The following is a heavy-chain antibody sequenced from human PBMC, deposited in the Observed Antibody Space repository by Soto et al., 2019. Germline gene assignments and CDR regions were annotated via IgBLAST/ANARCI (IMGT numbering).Heavy chain of an antibody. CDR1: GYSFTSYW. V-gene: IGHV5-51*01. Sequence: GESLKISCKGSGYSFTSYWIGWVRQMPGKGLEWMGIIYPGDSDTRYSPSFQGQVTISADKSISTAYLQWSSLKASDTAMYYCARSTYYDFWSGSYYYYGMDVWGQGTTVTVSS. CDR2: IYPGDSDT. D-gene: IGHD3-3*01. CDR3: ARSTYYDFWSGSYYYYGMDV. J-gene: IGHJ6*02.